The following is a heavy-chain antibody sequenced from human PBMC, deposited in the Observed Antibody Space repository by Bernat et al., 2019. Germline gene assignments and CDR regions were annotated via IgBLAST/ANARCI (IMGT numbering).Heavy chain of an antibody. J-gene: IGHJ6*02. CDR3: AREVRPTLGAGKWIYGMDV. Sequence: GQLVQSGAEVKKPGAAGKGECKASGYTFTREGISWVRQAPGQGLEWMGWISAYNGNTNYAQKLQGRVTMTTDTSTSTAYMELRSLRSDDTAVYYCAREVRPTLGAGKWIYGMDVWGQGTTVTVSS. D-gene: IGHD6-19*01. CDR1: GYTFTREG. CDR2: ISAYNGNT. V-gene: IGHV1-18*01.